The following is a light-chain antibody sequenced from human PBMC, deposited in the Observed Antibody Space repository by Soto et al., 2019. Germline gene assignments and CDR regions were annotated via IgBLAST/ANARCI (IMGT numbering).Light chain of an antibody. Sequence: QSALTQPASVSGSPGQSITISCIGTSIDVGGYNYVSWYQQHPGKAPKLMIYEVNNRPSGVSNRFSGSKSGNTASLTISGLQAEDEADYYCSSYTTSSTWVFGGGTKLTVL. J-gene: IGLJ3*02. CDR1: SIDVGGYNY. CDR2: EVN. CDR3: SSYTTSSTWV. V-gene: IGLV2-14*01.